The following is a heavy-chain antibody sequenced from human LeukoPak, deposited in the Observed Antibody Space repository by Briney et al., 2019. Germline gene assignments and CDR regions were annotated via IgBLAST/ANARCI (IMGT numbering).Heavy chain of an antibody. CDR1: GGSISSYY. J-gene: IGHJ4*02. CDR2: ISDIGSI. D-gene: IGHD3-3*01. Sequence: SETLSLTCTVSGGSISSYYWSWIRQPPGKGLEWIAYISDIGSINYNPSLKSRVTISLDTSKNQFSLKLSSVTAADTAVYYCASGYDFWSGYYGPLDYWGQGTLVTVSS. CDR3: ASGYDFWSGYYGPLDY. V-gene: IGHV4-59*12.